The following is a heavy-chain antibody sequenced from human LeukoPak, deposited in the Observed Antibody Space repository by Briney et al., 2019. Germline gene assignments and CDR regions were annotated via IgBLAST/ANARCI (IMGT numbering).Heavy chain of an antibody. Sequence: SETLSLTCIVSGGSISSSSYYWGWIRQPPGKGLEWIGRIYTSGSTNYNPSLKSRVTMSVDTSKNQFSLKLSSVTAADTAVYYCARSTYGDYWGQGTLVTLCS. D-gene: IGHD3-16*01. CDR2: IYTSGST. J-gene: IGHJ4*02. CDR3: ARSTYGDY. CDR1: GGSISSSSYY. V-gene: IGHV4-61*05.